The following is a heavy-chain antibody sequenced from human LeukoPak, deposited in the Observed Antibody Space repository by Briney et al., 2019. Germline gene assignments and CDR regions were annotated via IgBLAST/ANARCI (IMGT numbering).Heavy chain of an antibody. CDR1: GFTFSSYG. J-gene: IGHJ3*02. D-gene: IGHD3-10*01. CDR3: AKGRGAFDI. V-gene: IGHV3-30*18. CDR2: ISNDGSNK. Sequence: PGRSLRLSCVAPGFTFSSYGMHWVRQAPGKGLEWVAVISNDGSNKYYADSVKGRFTISRDNSKNTLYLQMNSLRAEDTAVYYCAKGRGAFDIWGQGTMVTVSS.